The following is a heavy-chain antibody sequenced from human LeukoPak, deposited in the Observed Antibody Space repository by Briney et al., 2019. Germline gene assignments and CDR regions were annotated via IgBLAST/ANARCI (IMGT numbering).Heavy chain of an antibody. CDR1: GYTFTGYY. Sequence: ASVKVSCKASGYTFTGYYMHWVRQAPGQGLEWMGRINPNSGGTNYAQEFQGRVTMTRDTSISTAYMELSRLRSDDTAVHYCARGGSSWYAAHYWGQGTLVTVSS. CDR3: ARGGSSWYAAHY. V-gene: IGHV1-2*06. CDR2: INPNSGGT. J-gene: IGHJ4*02. D-gene: IGHD6-13*01.